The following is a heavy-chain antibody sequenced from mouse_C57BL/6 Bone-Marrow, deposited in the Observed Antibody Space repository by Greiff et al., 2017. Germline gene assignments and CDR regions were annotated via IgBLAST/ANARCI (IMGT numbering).Heavy chain of an antibody. Sequence: VQLQASGPELVHPGSSFTFSFHSSGYTFTSYAIHWVKQRPGQGLEWIGWIYPRDGSTKYNEKFKGKATLTVDTSSSTAYMELHSLTSEDSAVYFCARREGSPPYAMDYWGQGTSVTVSS. J-gene: IGHJ4*01. V-gene: IGHV1-85*01. CDR1: GYTFTSYA. CDR3: ARREGSPPYAMDY. CDR2: IYPRDGST.